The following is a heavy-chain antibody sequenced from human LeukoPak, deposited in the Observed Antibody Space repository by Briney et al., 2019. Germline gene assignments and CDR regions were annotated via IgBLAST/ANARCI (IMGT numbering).Heavy chain of an antibody. J-gene: IGHJ4*02. D-gene: IGHD5-18*01. CDR2: IYYSGST. CDR1: GGSINSYY. V-gene: IGHV4-59*01. CDR3: ARARWGGYSYGIFDY. Sequence: SETLSLTCTVSGGSINSYYWSWIRQPPGKGLEWIGYIYYSGSTNYNPSLKSRVTISVDTSKNQFSLKLSSVTAADTAVYYCARARWGGYSYGIFDYWGQGTLVTVSS.